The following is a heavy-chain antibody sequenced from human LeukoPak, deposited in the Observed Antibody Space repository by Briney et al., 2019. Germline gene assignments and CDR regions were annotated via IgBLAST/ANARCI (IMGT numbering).Heavy chain of an antibody. CDR3: AKDRAYCSSTSCYDAFDI. J-gene: IGHJ3*02. CDR2: ISSSGSTI. D-gene: IGHD2-2*01. Sequence: GGSLRLSCAASGFTFSDYYMSWIRQAPGKGLEWVSYISSSGSTIYYADSVKGRFTISRDNAKNSLYLQMNSLRAEDTAVYYCAKDRAYCSSTSCYDAFDIWGQGTMVTVSS. V-gene: IGHV3-11*01. CDR1: GFTFSDYY.